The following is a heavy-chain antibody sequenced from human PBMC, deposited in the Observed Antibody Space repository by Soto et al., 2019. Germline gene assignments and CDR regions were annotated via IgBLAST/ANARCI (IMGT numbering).Heavy chain of an antibody. J-gene: IGHJ2*01. D-gene: IGHD3-22*01. CDR1: GFTFSSYG. V-gene: IGHV3-30*18. Sequence: GGSLRLSCAASGFTFSSYGMHWVRQAPGKGLEWVAVISYDGSNKYYADSVKGRFAISRDNSKNTLYLQMNSLRAEDTAVYYCAKEPRPVDSSGYGWYFDLWGRGTLVTVSS. CDR2: ISYDGSNK. CDR3: AKEPRPVDSSGYGWYFDL.